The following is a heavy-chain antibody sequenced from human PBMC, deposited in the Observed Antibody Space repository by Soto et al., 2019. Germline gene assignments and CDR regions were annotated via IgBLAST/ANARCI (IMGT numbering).Heavy chain of an antibody. Sequence: SGPTLVNPTQTLTLTFPFSGFSLSTSEMCVSWIRQPPGKALEWLARIDWDDDKYYTTSLKTRLTISKDTSKNQVVLRMTNMDPVDTATYYCARVVVVTATTQHHYYMDVWGKGTTVTVSS. J-gene: IGHJ6*03. V-gene: IGHV2-70*11. CDR1: GFSLSTSEMC. CDR2: IDWDDDK. CDR3: ARVVVVTATTQHHYYMDV. D-gene: IGHD2-15*01.